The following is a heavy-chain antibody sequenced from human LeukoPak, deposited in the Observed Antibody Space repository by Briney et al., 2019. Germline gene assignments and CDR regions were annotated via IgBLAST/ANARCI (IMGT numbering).Heavy chain of an antibody. CDR1: GFTFSDYY. D-gene: IGHD4-17*01. CDR2: ISSSGSTI. V-gene: IGHV3-11*01. CDR3: ARDSSYGDLDY. J-gene: IGHJ4*02. Sequence: GGSLRLSCAASGFTFSDYYMSWIRQAPGKGLEWVSYISSSGSTIYYADSVKGRFTISRDNAKNSLYLQMNSLRAEDTAMYYCARDSSYGDLDYWGQGTLVTVSS.